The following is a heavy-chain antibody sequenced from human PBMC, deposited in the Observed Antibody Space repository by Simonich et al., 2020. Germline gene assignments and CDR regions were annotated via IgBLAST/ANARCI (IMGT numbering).Heavy chain of an antibody. D-gene: IGHD1-1*01. J-gene: IGHJ3*02. CDR3: ARGKGWKNAFDI. V-gene: IGHV4-34*01. CDR2: INHSGST. Sequence: QVQLQQWGAGLLKPSETLSLTCAVYGGFFSGYYWSWIRQPPGKGLEGIGEINHSGSTNYNPPLKSRVTISVATSKNQFSLKLSSVTAADTAVYYCARGKGWKNAFDIWGQGTMVTVSS. CDR1: GGFFSGYY.